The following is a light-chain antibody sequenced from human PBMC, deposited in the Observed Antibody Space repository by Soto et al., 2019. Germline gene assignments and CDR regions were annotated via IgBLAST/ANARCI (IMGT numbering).Light chain of an antibody. V-gene: IGKV4-1*01. CDR2: WAS. Sequence: DIVMTQSPDSLAVSLGERATINCKSSQSVLYSSNNKNYLAWYQQKPGQPPKLLIYWASTRESGVPDRFSGSGSGTDFTLSSSSLQAEDVAVYHCHQYYTTPWTFGQGTKVEIK. CDR3: HQYYTTPWT. J-gene: IGKJ1*01. CDR1: QSVLYSSNNKNY.